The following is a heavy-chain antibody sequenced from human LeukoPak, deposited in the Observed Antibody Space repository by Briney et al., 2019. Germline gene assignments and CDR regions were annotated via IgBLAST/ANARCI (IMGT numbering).Heavy chain of an antibody. J-gene: IGHJ3*02. Sequence: GESLKISWKGSGYSFTSYWIGWVRQMPGKGLEWMGIIYPDDSDTRYSPSFQGQVTISADKSISTAYLQWSSLKASDTAMYYCARTPTYYFDNSGYSDAFDIWGQGTMVTVSS. CDR1: GYSFTSYW. V-gene: IGHV5-51*01. CDR2: IYPDDSDT. CDR3: ARTPTYYFDNSGYSDAFDI. D-gene: IGHD3-22*01.